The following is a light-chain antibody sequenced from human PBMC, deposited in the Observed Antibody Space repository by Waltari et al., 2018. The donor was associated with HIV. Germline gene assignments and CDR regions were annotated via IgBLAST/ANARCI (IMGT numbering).Light chain of an antibody. J-gene: IGLJ3*02. V-gene: IGLV1-44*01. CDR2: GQH. CDR1: SSNFATTT. CDR3: EAWDDSVTGPV. Sequence: QSVLTQPPSASGTPGQRVTLSCSGTSSNFATTTFIWYQQLPGAAPKLLLYGQHQWPSGVPDRFSGSKSATSASLVISDLHSDDEGTYYCEAWDDSVTGPVFGGGTKLTVL.